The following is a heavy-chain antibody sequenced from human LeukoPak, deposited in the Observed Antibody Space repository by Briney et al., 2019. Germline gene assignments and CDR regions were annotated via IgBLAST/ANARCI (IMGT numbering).Heavy chain of an antibody. V-gene: IGHV3-43*02. CDR2: ISGDGGST. CDR1: GFTFDGYA. J-gene: IGHJ6*03. Sequence: GGSLRLSCAAAGFTFDGYAMHWVRQAPGKGLEWVSLISGDGGSTYYADSVKGRFTISRDNSKNSLYLQMKSLRTEDTALYFCTKDGYMDVWGKGTTITVSS. CDR3: TKDGYMDV.